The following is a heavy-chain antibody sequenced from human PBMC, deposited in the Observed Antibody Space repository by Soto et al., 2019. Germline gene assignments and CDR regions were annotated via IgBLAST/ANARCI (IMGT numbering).Heavy chain of an antibody. CDR3: AREFDETSSYYYGSGSYAHGGMDV. CDR1: GGSISSSDYY. Sequence: SETLSLSCTVSGGSISSSDYYWGWIRQPPGMGLEWIGSIYYSGDTYYNPSLKSRVTISVDTSKNQFSLKLSSVTAADTAVYYCAREFDETSSYYYGSGSYAHGGMDVWGQGTTVTVSS. J-gene: IGHJ6*02. CDR2: IYYSGDT. D-gene: IGHD3-10*01. V-gene: IGHV4-39*02.